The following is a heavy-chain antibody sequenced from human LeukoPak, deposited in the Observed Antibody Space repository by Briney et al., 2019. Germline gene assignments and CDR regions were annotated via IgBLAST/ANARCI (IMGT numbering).Heavy chain of an antibody. D-gene: IGHD3-9*01. CDR2: ISHSGST. Sequence: SETLSLTCTVSGGSISSSTYYWSWIRQPPGKGLELIGEISHSGSTNYNPSLKTRVTISVDTSKNQFSLKLTSVTAADTAVYYCAARDYNILTGSDDYWGQGTLVTVSS. CDR3: AARDYNILTGSDDY. V-gene: IGHV4-39*07. CDR1: GGSISSSTYY. J-gene: IGHJ4*02.